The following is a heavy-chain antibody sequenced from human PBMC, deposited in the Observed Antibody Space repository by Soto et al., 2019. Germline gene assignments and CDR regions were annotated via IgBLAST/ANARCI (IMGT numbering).Heavy chain of an antibody. J-gene: IGHJ5*02. V-gene: IGHV4-31*03. CDR1: GGSISSGGYY. Sequence: SETLSLTCTVSGGSISSGGYYWSWIRQHPGKGLEWIGYIYYSGSTYYNPSLKSRVTISVDTSKNQFSLKLSSVTAADTAVYYCARSRIAAAAPRGFDPWGQGTLVTVSS. CDR3: ARSRIAAAAPRGFDP. CDR2: IYYSGST. D-gene: IGHD6-13*01.